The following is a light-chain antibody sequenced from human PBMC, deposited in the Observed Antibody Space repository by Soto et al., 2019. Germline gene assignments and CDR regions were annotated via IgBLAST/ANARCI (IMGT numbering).Light chain of an antibody. CDR1: TGAFTSGYY. J-gene: IGLJ3*02. V-gene: IGLV7-43*01. Sequence: QSVVTQEPSLTVSPGGTVTLTCASSTGAFTSGYYPNWFQQKPGQAPRALIYGTNNRHSWTPARFSGSLLGGKAALTLSGAQPEDEAEYYCLLYSGGAQLGVFGVGTKLTVL. CDR2: GTN. CDR3: LLYSGGAQLGV.